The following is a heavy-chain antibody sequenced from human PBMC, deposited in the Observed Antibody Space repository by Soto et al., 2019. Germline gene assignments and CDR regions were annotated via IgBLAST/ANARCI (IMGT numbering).Heavy chain of an antibody. D-gene: IGHD3-10*01. Sequence: QLQLQESGPGLLKPSETLSLSCSVSGGFISNNNYYWGWIRQSPGRGLEWIAGVYYTGSTYYNPSVRSRVHMSVDTSKNQFSLVLTSVSAADTAVYYCASNRYGLGRKGLGDYWGQGTLVTVSS. CDR3: ASNRYGLGRKGLGDY. CDR1: GGFISNNNYY. V-gene: IGHV4-39*01. J-gene: IGHJ4*02. CDR2: VYYTGST.